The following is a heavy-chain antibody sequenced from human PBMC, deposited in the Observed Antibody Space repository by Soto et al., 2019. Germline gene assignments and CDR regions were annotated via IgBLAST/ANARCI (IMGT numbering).Heavy chain of an antibody. CDR3: ERGGYYWDS. CDR2: IGSGGTI. Sequence: PGGSLRLSCAASGFTFSTYEMTWVRQAPGKGLEWVSYIGSGGTIFYADSVKGRFTISRDNARNSLYLQMNSLRDEDTAVYYCERGGYYWDSWGRGSLVTVSS. J-gene: IGHJ4*01. CDR1: GFTFSTYE. V-gene: IGHV3-48*03. D-gene: IGHD3-3*01.